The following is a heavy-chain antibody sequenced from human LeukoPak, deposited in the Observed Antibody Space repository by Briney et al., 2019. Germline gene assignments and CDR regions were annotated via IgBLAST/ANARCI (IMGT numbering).Heavy chain of an antibody. Sequence: PSETLSLTCTVSGGSISSYYWSWIRQPPGKGLEWIGYIYYSGSTNYNPSLKSRVTISVDTSKNQFSLKLSSVTAADTAVYCCARHIGYCGGDCSTGSDAFDIWGQGTMVTVSS. CDR3: ARHIGYCGGDCSTGSDAFDI. J-gene: IGHJ3*02. CDR2: IYYSGST. CDR1: GGSISSYY. V-gene: IGHV4-59*08. D-gene: IGHD2-21*02.